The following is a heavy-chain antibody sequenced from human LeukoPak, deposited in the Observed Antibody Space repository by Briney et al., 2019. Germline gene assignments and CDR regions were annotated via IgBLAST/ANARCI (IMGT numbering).Heavy chain of an antibody. CDR3: TTDLTTDFDF. V-gene: IGHV3-15*01. J-gene: IGHJ4*02. D-gene: IGHD4-11*01. Sequence: SGGSLRLSCAASGFTFSNAWMSWVRQAPGKGLEWVGRIKSKTDGGTTDYAAPVKGRVTISRDDSKNTLNLQMNSLETEDTAVYYCTTDLTTDFDFWGQGTLVTVSS. CDR2: IKSKTDGGTT. CDR1: GFTFSNAW.